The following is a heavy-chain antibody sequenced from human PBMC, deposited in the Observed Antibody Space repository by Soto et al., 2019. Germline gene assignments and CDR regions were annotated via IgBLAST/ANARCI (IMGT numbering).Heavy chain of an antibody. J-gene: IGHJ3*02. CDR3: ATVGATDAFDI. D-gene: IGHD1-26*01. CDR2: IYHSGST. CDR1: GGSISSGGYS. V-gene: IGHV4-30-2*01. Sequence: SETLSLTCAVSGGSISSGGYSWSWIRQPPGKGLEWIGYIYHSGSTYYNPSLKSRVTISVDRSKNQFSLKLSSVTAADTAVYYCATVGATDAFDIWGQGTMVTVSS.